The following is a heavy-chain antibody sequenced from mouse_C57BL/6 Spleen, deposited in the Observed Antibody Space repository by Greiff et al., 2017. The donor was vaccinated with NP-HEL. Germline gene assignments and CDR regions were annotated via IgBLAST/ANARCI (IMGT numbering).Heavy chain of an antibody. CDR3: ARKDYDYDERFAY. CDR2: IYPGDGDT. V-gene: IGHV1-80*01. D-gene: IGHD2-4*01. Sequence: VQLQQSGAELVKPGASVKISCKASGYAFSSYWMNWVKQRPGKGLEWIGQIYPGDGDTNYNGKFKGKATLTADKSSSTAYMQLSSLTSEDSAVYFCARKDYDYDERFAYWGQGTLVTVSA. CDR1: GYAFSSYW. J-gene: IGHJ3*01.